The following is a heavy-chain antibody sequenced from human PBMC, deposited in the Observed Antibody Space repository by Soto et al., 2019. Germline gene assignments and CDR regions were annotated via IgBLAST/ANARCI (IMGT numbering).Heavy chain of an antibody. V-gene: IGHV3-23*01. CDR1: GFTFGTYA. Sequence: GSLRLSCGGSGFTFGTYALSWVRQAPGKGVEWVSAIINSGGSTYYADSVKGRFTISRDNSKNTLYLQMNSLRAEDTAVYYCAREDGYRGGDAFDIWGQGTMVTVSS. J-gene: IGHJ3*02. D-gene: IGHD5-12*01. CDR2: IINSGGST. CDR3: AREDGYRGGDAFDI.